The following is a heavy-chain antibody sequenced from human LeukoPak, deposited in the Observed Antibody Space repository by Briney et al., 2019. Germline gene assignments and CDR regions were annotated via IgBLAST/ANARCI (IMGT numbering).Heavy chain of an antibody. Sequence: PGGSLRLSCVVSGFTVSSDYMSWVRQAPGKGLEWVSVIYSCGSTYYADSVKGRFTISRDSSKNTLYLQMNSLRAEDTAVYYCAKDRGYQLPFWFDPWGQGTLVAVSS. CDR1: GFTVSSDY. CDR3: AKDRGYQLPFWFDP. D-gene: IGHD2-2*01. CDR2: IYSCGST. V-gene: IGHV3-53*01. J-gene: IGHJ5*02.